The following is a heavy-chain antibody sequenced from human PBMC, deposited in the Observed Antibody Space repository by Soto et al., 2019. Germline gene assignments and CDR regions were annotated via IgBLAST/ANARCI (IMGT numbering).Heavy chain of an antibody. V-gene: IGHV1-69*12. CDR3: ARDYYESSGYYLEYFQH. CDR1: GGTFSSYA. CDR2: IIPIFGTA. D-gene: IGHD3-22*01. Sequence: QVQLVQSGAEVKKPGSSVKVSCKASGGTFSSYAISWVRQAPGQGLEWMGGIIPIFGTANYAQKFQGRVTITADEDXSXXYRELSSLRSEDTAVYYCARDYYESSGYYLEYFQHWGQGTLVTVSS. J-gene: IGHJ1*01.